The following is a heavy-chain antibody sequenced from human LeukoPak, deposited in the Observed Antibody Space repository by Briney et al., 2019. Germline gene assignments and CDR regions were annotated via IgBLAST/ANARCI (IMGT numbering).Heavy chain of an antibody. CDR2: ISSSGSTI. V-gene: IGHV3-11*01. J-gene: IGHJ4*02. CDR3: ARDLVAVAGRDY. D-gene: IGHD6-19*01. CDR1: GFTFSDYY. Sequence: KTGGSLRLSCAASGFTFSDYYMSWIRQAPGKGLEWVSYISSSGSTIYYADSVKGRFTISRDNAKNSLYLQTNSLRAEDTAVYYCARDLVAVAGRDYWGQGTLVTVSS.